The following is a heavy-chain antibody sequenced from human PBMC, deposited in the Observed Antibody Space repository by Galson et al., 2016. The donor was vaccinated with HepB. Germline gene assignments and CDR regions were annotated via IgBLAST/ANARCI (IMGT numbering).Heavy chain of an antibody. D-gene: IGHD3-22*01. CDR1: GFIFSTHD. J-gene: IGHJ6*04. Sequence: SLRLSCAASGFIFSTHDMHWVRQVTGKGLEWVSGIETAGDTYYADSVKGRFTTSRHNSKNTLYLQMNSLSAEDTAVYYCARMRVGYGMDVWGKGTTVTVSS. CDR3: ARMRVGYGMDV. V-gene: IGHV3-13*01. CDR2: IETAGDT.